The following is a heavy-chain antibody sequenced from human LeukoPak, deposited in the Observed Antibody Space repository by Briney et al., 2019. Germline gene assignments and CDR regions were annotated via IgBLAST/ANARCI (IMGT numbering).Heavy chain of an antibody. V-gene: IGHV3-21*01. Sequence: GGSLRLSCSASGFTFSSYSMNWARQAPGKGLEWVSSISSSSSYIYYADSVKGRFTISRDNAKNSLYLQMNSLRAEDTAVYYCASGYCSSTSCYSYYMDVWGKGTTVTVSS. CDR2: ISSSSSYI. J-gene: IGHJ6*03. CDR1: GFTFSSYS. D-gene: IGHD2-2*02. CDR3: ASGYCSSTSCYSYYMDV.